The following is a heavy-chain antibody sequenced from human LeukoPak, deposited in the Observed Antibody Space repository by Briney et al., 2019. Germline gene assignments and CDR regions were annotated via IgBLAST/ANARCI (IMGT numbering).Heavy chain of an antibody. D-gene: IGHD1-7*01. CDR3: VRMNYVSSGWGAPFDH. J-gene: IGHJ4*02. Sequence: PGGSLRLSCAASTFTFSSYSMNWVRQAPGKGLEWVSSISSRSDYIYYADSVKGRFTISRDNAKNSLYLQMNSLRAEDTALYYCVRMNYVSSGWGAPFDHWGQGTLVTVSS. CDR1: TFTFSSYS. V-gene: IGHV3-21*01. CDR2: ISSRSDYI.